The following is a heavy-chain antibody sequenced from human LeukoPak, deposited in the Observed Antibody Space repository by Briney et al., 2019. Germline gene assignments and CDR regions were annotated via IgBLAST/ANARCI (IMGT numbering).Heavy chain of an antibody. J-gene: IGHJ5*02. CDR1: GYTFTSYY. D-gene: IGHD3-10*01. CDR3: ARDSSALLWFGAPGTPRTKNWFDP. CDR2: INPSGGGT. V-gene: IGHV1-46*01. Sequence: GASVKVSCKASGYTFTSYYMHWVRQAPGQGLEWMGIINPSGGGTSYAQKFQGRVTMTRDMSTSTVYMELSSLRSEDTAVYYCARDSSALLWFGAPGTPRTKNWFDPWGQGTLVTVSS.